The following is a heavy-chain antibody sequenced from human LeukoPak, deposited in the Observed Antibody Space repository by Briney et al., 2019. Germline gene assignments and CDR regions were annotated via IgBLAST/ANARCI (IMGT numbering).Heavy chain of an antibody. CDR3: ARHFGEYGDPLRY. V-gene: IGHV1-69*01. CDR2: IIPIFGTA. CDR1: GGTFSSYA. Sequence: SVKVSCKASGGTFSSYAISWVRQAPGQGFEWMGGIIPIFGTANYAQKFQGRVTITADESTSTAYMELSSLRSEDTAVYYCARHFGEYGDPLRYWGQGTLVTVSS. D-gene: IGHD4-17*01. J-gene: IGHJ4*02.